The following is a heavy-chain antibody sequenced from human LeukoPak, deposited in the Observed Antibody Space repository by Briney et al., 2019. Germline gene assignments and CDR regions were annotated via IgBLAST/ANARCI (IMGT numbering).Heavy chain of an antibody. V-gene: IGHV3-23*01. J-gene: IGHJ4*02. CDR2: ISGGGDST. CDR1: GFIFGKYA. CDR3: AKRGSSETRWYPFDY. Sequence: GGSLRLSCVGSGFIFGKYAMTWVRQAPGEGLEWVSTISGGGDSTWNADSVKGRFTVSRDNSKNTLYLQMSSLRVEDTAVYYCAKRGSSETRWYPFDYWGQGTLVTVSS. D-gene: IGHD2-15*01.